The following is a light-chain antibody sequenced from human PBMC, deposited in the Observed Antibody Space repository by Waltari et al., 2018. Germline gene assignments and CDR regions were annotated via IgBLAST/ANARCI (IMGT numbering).Light chain of an antibody. CDR2: DAS. CDR1: QDISNY. V-gene: IGKV1-33*01. Sequence: DIQMTQSPSSLSASVGDRVTITCQASQDISNYLNWYQQKPGKAPKLLIYDASNLETGVPSRVSGSGSGTDFTFTISSLQPEDVATYYCQQNYTTAYTFGHGTKLGIK. J-gene: IGKJ2*01. CDR3: QQNYTTAYT.